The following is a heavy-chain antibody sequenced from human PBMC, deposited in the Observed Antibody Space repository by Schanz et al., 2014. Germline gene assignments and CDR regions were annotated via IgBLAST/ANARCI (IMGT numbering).Heavy chain of an antibody. D-gene: IGHD2-15*01. J-gene: IGHJ6*02. CDR2: IWNNGVTK. Sequence: QVQLVESGGGVVQPGRSLRLSCAASGFTFSSYGMHWVRQAPGKGLEWVAVIWNNGVTKYYADSVRGRFTISRDNSENTLYLQMNSLSADDTAVFYCAKGMGYCSGGTCYDYYYYGLDVWGQGTTVTVSS. CDR1: GFTFSSYG. V-gene: IGHV3-33*06. CDR3: AKGMGYCSGGTCYDYYYYGLDV.